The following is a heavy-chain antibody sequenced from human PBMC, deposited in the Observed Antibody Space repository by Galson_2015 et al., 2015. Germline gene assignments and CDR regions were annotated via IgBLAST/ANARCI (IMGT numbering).Heavy chain of an antibody. V-gene: IGHV4-34*01. D-gene: IGHD1-26*01. CDR2: INHSGST. CDR3: ARVSGRWERIFDY. Sequence: ETLSLTCAVYGGSFSGYYWSWIRQPPGKGLEWIGEINHSGSTNYNPSLKSRVTISVDTSKNQFSLKLSSVTAADTVVYYCARVSGRWERIFDYWGQGTLVTVSS. CDR1: GGSFSGYY. J-gene: IGHJ4*02.